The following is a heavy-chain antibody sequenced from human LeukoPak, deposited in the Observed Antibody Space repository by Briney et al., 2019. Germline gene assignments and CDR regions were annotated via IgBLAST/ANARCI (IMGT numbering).Heavy chain of an antibody. D-gene: IGHD6-13*01. CDR1: GYTLNKFG. J-gene: IGHJ4*02. CDR3: ARDTPQHLKRFDY. V-gene: IGHV1-18*01. CDR2: INTYNGNT. Sequence: GASVKVSCKASGYTLNKFGMSWVRQAPGQGLEWLGGINTYNGNTKLGEKFKGRVLMTTETSTSKVYMELTSLRTDDTAVYFCARDTPQHLKRFDYWGQGTLITVSS.